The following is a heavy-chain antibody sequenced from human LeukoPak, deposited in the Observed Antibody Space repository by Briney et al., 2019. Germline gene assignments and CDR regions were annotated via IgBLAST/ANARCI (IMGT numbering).Heavy chain of an antibody. CDR2: MNPNSGNT. V-gene: IGHV1-8*01. D-gene: IGHD5-24*01. CDR3: ARRNTIMVAGLDY. Sequence: ASVKVSCKASGYTFTSYDINWVRQATGQGLEWMGWMNPNSGNTSYAQKFQGRVTMTRNTSISTVFMELSSLRSEDTAVYYCARRNTIMVAGLDYWGQGTLVTVSS. J-gene: IGHJ4*02. CDR1: GYTFTSYD.